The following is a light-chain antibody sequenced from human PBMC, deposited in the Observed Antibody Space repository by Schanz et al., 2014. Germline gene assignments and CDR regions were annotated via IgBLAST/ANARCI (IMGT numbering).Light chain of an antibody. V-gene: IGKV3-15*01. CDR2: GAS. J-gene: IGKJ5*01. Sequence: EILMTQSPATLSLSPGEGATLSCRASQGLGSLLAWYQQNPGQGPRLLIYGASSRATGIPARFSGSGSGTEFTLTISSLQSEDFAGYYCQQYNNWPLTFGQGTRLEIK. CDR3: QQYNNWPLT. CDR1: QGLGSL.